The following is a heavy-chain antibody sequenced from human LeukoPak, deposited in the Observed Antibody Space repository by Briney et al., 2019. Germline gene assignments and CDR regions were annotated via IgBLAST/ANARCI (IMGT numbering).Heavy chain of an antibody. V-gene: IGHV3-74*01. CDR3: AREYNYDLDV. Sequence: GGSLRLSCAASGFTFSRHWMHWVRQAPGKGLVWVSRIKGDQSTTGYADSVKGRFTISRDNAKNTLYLQMNSLRAEDTAVYYCAREYNYDLDVWGKGTTVTVSS. CDR2: IKGDQSTT. J-gene: IGHJ6*04. CDR1: GFTFSRHW.